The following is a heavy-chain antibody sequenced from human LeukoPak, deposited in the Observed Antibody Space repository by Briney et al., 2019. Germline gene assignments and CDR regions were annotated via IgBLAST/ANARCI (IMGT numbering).Heavy chain of an antibody. CDR1: GYTFTSYG. V-gene: IGHV1-18*01. J-gene: IGHJ4*02. CDR3: AIFGYRRSSTLLDY. D-gene: IGHD6-6*01. CDR2: ISAYNGNT. Sequence: ASVKVSCKASGYTFTSYGISWVRQAPGQGLEWMGWISAYNGNTNYAQKLQGRVTMTTDTSTSTAYMELRSLRSDDRAVYYCAIFGYRRSSTLLDYWGQGTLVTVSS.